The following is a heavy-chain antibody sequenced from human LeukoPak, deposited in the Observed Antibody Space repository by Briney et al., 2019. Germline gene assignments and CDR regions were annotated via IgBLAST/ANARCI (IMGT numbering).Heavy chain of an antibody. Sequence: GGSLRLSCAASGFSFNDYYISWIRQAPGKGLEWLSYINIGGTNTHYADSVKGRFTISRDNAKKSLYLEMNNLRAEDTAVYYCATDGAGFDTWGQGVLVTVSS. CDR2: INIGGTNT. CDR1: GFSFNDYY. CDR3: ATDGAGFDT. V-gene: IGHV3-11*01. J-gene: IGHJ5*02.